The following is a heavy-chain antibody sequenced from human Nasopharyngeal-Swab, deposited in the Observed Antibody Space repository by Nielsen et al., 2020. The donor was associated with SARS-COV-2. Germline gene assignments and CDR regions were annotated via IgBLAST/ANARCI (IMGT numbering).Heavy chain of an antibody. D-gene: IGHD1-20*01. Sequence: GESLKISCAASGFTFSSYSMNWVRQAPGKGLEWVSSISSSSYIYYADSVKGRFTISRDNSKSTLYLQMNSLRAEDTAVYYCAKVIRAYDWKAAITYYYYYGMDVWGQGTTVTVSS. V-gene: IGHV3-21*04. J-gene: IGHJ6*02. CDR2: ISSSSYI. CDR1: GFTFSSYS. CDR3: AKVIRAYDWKAAITYYYYYGMDV.